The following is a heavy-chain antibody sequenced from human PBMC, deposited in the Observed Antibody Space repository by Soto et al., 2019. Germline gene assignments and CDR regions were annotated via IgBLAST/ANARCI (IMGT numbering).Heavy chain of an antibody. CDR3: ARGLGGGSCYHYDY. CDR1: GFTFSSYW. Sequence: GGSLRLSCAASGFTFSSYWMSWVRQAPGKGLEWVANIKQDGSEKYYVDSVKGRFTISRDNAKNSLYLQMNSLRAEDTAVYYCARGLGGGSCYHYDYWGQGTLVTVSS. D-gene: IGHD2-15*01. CDR2: IKQDGSEK. V-gene: IGHV3-7*03. J-gene: IGHJ4*02.